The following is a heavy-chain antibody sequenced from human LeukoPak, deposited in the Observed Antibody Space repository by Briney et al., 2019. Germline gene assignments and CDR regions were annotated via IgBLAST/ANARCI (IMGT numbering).Heavy chain of an antibody. V-gene: IGHV4-31*03. CDR1: GGSISSSSYY. CDR2: IYYSGST. J-gene: IGHJ4*02. CDR3: ARSPYCSGGSCYSAYFDY. D-gene: IGHD2-15*01. Sequence: PSETLSLTCTVSGGSISSSSYYWGWIRQPPGKGLEWIGYIYYSGSTYYNLSLKSRVTISVDTSKNQFSLKLSSVTAADTAVYYCARSPYCSGGSCYSAYFDYWGQGTLVTVSS.